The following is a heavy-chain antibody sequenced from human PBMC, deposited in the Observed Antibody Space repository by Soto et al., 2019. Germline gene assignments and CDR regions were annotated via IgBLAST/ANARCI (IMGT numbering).Heavy chain of an antibody. J-gene: IGHJ4*02. CDR1: GFTFSSYG. Sequence: AGGSLRLSCAASGFTFSSYGLHWVRPAPGKGLEWVAAISSSSSYIYYADSVKGRFTISRDNAKNSLYLQMNSLRAEDTAVYYCAGGVVPAAIFDYWGQGTLVTVSS. CDR3: AGGVVPAAIFDY. D-gene: IGHD2-2*01. V-gene: IGHV3-21*01. CDR2: ISSSSSYI.